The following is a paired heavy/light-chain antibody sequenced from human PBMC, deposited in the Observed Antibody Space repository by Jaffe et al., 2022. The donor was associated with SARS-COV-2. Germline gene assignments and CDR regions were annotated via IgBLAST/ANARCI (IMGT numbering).Light chain of an antibody. CDR2: GAS. Sequence: EIVLTQSPGTLSLSPGERATLSCRASQSVSSSYLAWYQQKPGQAPRLLIYGASNRVTGIPDRFSGSGSGTDFTLTITRLEPEDFAVYYCQQYGSSLFTFGPGTKVDIK. CDR3: QQYGSSLFT. V-gene: IGKV3-20*01. J-gene: IGKJ3*01. CDR1: QSVSSSY.
Heavy chain of an antibody. J-gene: IGHJ5*02. CDR3: ARGLTTTGFDL. CDR1: GDSVSSNSAA. Sequence: QVQLLQSGPGLVKPSQIFSLTCAISGDSVSSNSAAWNWIRQSPSRGLEWLGRTFFRSKWYTEYAVSVKSRITISSDTSKSQFSLQLNSVTPEDTAVYYCARGLTTTGFDLWGQGTLVTVSS. D-gene: IGHD1-1*01. CDR2: TFFRSKWYT. V-gene: IGHV6-1*01.